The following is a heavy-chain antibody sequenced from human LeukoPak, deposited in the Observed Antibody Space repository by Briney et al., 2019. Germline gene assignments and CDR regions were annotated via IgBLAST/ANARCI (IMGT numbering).Heavy chain of an antibody. Sequence: GGSLRLSCAASGFTVSNNYMGWVRQAPGKGLEWVSVIFSGGSTNYADSVKGRLTISRDNSKNTLYLQMNSLRAEDTAVYYCARGGATRYCTNGVCHYFDYWAKGTLDSVSS. CDR2: IFSGGST. CDR1: GFTVSNNY. CDR3: ARGGATRYCTNGVCHYFDY. D-gene: IGHD2-8*01. J-gene: IGHJ4*02. V-gene: IGHV3-66*01.